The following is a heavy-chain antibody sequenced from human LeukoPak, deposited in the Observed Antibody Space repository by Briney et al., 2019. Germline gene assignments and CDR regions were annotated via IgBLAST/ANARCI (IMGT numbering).Heavy chain of an antibody. Sequence: GGSLRLSCAVSGVRFSNYAMSWVRQAPGKGLEWVSAISGSGGSTYYADSVKGRFTISRDNSKNTLYLQMNSLRAEDTAVYYCAEPEGGYYDIRPDWGQGTLVTVSS. D-gene: IGHD3-22*01. CDR3: AEPEGGYYDIRPD. J-gene: IGHJ4*02. CDR2: ISGSGGST. V-gene: IGHV3-23*01. CDR1: GVRFSNYA.